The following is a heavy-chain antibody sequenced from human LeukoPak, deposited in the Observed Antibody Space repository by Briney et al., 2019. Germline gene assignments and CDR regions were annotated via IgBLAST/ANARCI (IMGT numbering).Heavy chain of an antibody. V-gene: IGHV3-30-3*02. CDR2: ISYDGSNK. J-gene: IGHJ4*02. Sequence: GGSLRLSCAASGFTFSSYAMHWVRQAPGKGLEWVTVISYDGSNKYYADSVKGRFTISRDNSKNTLYVQMNSLRDEDTALYYCAKDQRWESPHYLDSWGQGTLVTVSS. D-gene: IGHD1-26*01. CDR1: GFTFSSYA. CDR3: AKDQRWESPHYLDS.